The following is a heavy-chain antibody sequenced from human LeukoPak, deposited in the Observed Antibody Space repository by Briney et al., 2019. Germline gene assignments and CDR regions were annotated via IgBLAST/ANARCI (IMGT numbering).Heavy chain of an antibody. J-gene: IGHJ4*02. CDR1: GFAFSNYF. Sequence: GGSLRLSCEASGFAFSNYFMTWVRQAPGKGLEWVDNIKKDGSEQDYVDSVKGRFTISRDNAKNSLYLQMNSLRAEDTAVYYCAGSSSGHDGSGYRPFDYWGQGTLVTVSS. CDR2: IKKDGSEQ. CDR3: AGSSSGHDGSGYRPFDY. D-gene: IGHD3-22*01. V-gene: IGHV3-7*04.